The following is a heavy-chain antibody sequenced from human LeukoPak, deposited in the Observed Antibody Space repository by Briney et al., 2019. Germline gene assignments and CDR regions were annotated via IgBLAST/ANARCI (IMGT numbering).Heavy chain of an antibody. CDR2: ISYDGSNK. J-gene: IGHJ4*02. CDR3: AREIYYYGSGSYSRYFDY. Sequence: GRSLRLSCAASGFTFSSYAMHWVRQAPGKGLEWVAVISYDGSNKYYADSVKGRFTISRDNSKNTLYLQMNSLRAEHTAVYYCAREIYYYGSGSYSRYFDYWGQGTLVTVSS. CDR1: GFTFSSYA. V-gene: IGHV3-30*04. D-gene: IGHD3-10*01.